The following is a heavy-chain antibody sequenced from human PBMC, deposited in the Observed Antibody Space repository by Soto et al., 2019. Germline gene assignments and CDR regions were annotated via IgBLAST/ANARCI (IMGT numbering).Heavy chain of an antibody. CDR2: ISYDGNNK. D-gene: IGHD2-8*01. CDR1: GFTFSHHG. J-gene: IGHJ6*02. CDR3: ARDELFLLTYYHSYAMVF. V-gene: IGHV3-33*08. Sequence: GGALRHSCSGSGFTFSHHGMYWGRQAPGKGLDWVAVISYDGNNKYYADSVKGRFTISRDDSKNTLYLQMNSLRAEDTAVYYCARDELFLLTYYHSYAMVFWCQGTTVTVFS.